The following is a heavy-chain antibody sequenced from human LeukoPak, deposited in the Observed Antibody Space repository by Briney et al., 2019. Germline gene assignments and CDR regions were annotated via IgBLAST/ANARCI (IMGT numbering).Heavy chain of an antibody. Sequence: GGSLRLSCAASGFTFSSYWMHWVRQAPGKGLEWVGRIKSKTDGGTTDYAAPVKGRFTISRDDSKNTLYLQMNSLKTEDTAVYYCTTDRIAVAGTRFDYWGQGTLVTVSS. CDR2: IKSKTDGGTT. CDR1: GFTFSSYW. D-gene: IGHD6-19*01. CDR3: TTDRIAVAGTRFDY. J-gene: IGHJ4*02. V-gene: IGHV3-15*07.